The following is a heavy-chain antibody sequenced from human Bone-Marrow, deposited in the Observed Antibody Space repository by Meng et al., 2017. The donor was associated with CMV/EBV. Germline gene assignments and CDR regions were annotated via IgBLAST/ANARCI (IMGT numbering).Heavy chain of an antibody. J-gene: IGHJ3*02. CDR3: ARVGALGRELRSDAFDI. D-gene: IGHD1-26*01. Sequence: SETLSLTCTVSGYSISSGYYWGWIRQPPGKGLEWIGSIYHSGSTYYNPSLKSRVTISVDTSKNQFSLKLSTVTAADTAVYYCARVGALGRELRSDAFDIWGQGTMVTVSS. CDR2: IYHSGST. CDR1: GYSISSGYY. V-gene: IGHV4-38-2*02.